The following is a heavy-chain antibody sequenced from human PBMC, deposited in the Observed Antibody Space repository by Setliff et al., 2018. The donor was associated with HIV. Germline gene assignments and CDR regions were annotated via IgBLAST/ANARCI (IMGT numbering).Heavy chain of an antibody. D-gene: IGHD6-19*01. J-gene: IGHJ4*02. V-gene: IGHV3-33*08. CDR3: ASDQQWLAQGWGGPHY. Sequence: GGSLRLSCAASGFSFSDHAMHWVRQAPGKGLEWLALIWYDGTNKQYGDSVKGRFAISRDNSKNTLYLQMNSLRAEDTAVYYCASDQQWLAQGWGGPHYWGQGTLVTVSS. CDR1: GFSFSDHA. CDR2: IWYDGTNK.